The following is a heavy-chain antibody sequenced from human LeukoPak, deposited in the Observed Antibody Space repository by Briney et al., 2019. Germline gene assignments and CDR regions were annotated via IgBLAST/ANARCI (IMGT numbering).Heavy chain of an antibody. CDR2: IYHSGST. CDR1: GYSISSGYY. D-gene: IGHD6-13*01. V-gene: IGHV4-38-2*02. J-gene: IGHJ4*02. CDR3: ARAWDSSSWYYVGATNFDY. Sequence: SETLSLTCTVSGYSISSGYYWGWIRQPPGKGLEWIGSIYHSGSTYYNPSLKSRVTISVDTSKNQFSLKLSSVTAADTAVYYCARAWDSSSWYYVGATNFDYWGQGTLVTVSS.